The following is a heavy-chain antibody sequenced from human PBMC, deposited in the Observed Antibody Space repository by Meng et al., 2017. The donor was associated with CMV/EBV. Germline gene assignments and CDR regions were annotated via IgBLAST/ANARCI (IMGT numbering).Heavy chain of an antibody. Sequence: ASVKVSCKASGYTFTGYYMHWVRQAPGQGLEWMGWINPNSGDTNYAQKFQGRVTMTRDTSISTAYMELSRLRSDDTAVYYCARMVSSGYYYFDYWGQGTLVTVSS. CDR3: ARMVSSGYYYFDY. D-gene: IGHD6-19*01. V-gene: IGHV1-2*02. J-gene: IGHJ4*02. CDR2: INPNSGDT. CDR1: GYTFTGYY.